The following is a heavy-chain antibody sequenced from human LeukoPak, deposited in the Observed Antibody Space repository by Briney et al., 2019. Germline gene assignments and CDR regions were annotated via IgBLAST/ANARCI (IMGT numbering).Heavy chain of an antibody. CDR3: AREAVAEAFDI. CDR1: GYSFTSYW. V-gene: IGHV5-51*01. CDR2: IYPGDSDT. Sequence: TGESLQISCQGSGYSFTSYWIGWVRQLPGKGLEGMGIIYPGDSDTRYSPSFQGQVTISADKSISTAYLQWSSLKASDTAMYYCAREAVAEAFDIWGQGTMVTVSS. J-gene: IGHJ3*02. D-gene: IGHD6-19*01.